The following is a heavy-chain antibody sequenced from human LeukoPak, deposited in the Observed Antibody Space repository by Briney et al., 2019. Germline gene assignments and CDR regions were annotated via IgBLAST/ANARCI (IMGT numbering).Heavy chain of an antibody. Sequence: PGGSLRLSCTASGFTFGDYAMSWVRQAPGKGLEWVGFIRSKAYGGTTEYAASVKGRFTTSRDDSKSIAYLQMNSLKTEDTAVYYCTRDPVVVVVAATPDYFDYWGQGTLVTVSS. D-gene: IGHD2-15*01. J-gene: IGHJ4*02. CDR2: IRSKAYGGTT. CDR1: GFTFGDYA. CDR3: TRDPVVVVVAATPDYFDY. V-gene: IGHV3-49*04.